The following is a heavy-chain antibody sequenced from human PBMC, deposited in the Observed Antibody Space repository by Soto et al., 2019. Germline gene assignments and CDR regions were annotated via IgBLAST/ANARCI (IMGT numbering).Heavy chain of an antibody. D-gene: IGHD3-22*01. CDR1: GFTFGDYA. Sequence: GGSLRLSCTASGFTFGDYAMSWFRQAPGKGLEWVGFIRSKAYGGTTEYAASVKGRFTISRDDSKSIAYLQMNSLKTEDTAVYYCTRARYDSSGYTDYWGQGTLVTVSS. J-gene: IGHJ4*02. CDR2: IRSKAYGGTT. CDR3: TRARYDSSGYTDY. V-gene: IGHV3-49*03.